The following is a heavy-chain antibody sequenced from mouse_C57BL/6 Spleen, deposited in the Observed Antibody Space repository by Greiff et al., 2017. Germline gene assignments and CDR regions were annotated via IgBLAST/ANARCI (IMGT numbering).Heavy chain of an antibody. D-gene: IGHD2-4*01. CDR3: ARSPPYYYDRYFDV. V-gene: IGHV1-26*01. CDR1: GYTFTDYY. CDR2: INPNNGGT. J-gene: IGHJ1*03. Sequence: VQLQQSGPELVKPGASVKISCKASGYTFTDYYMNWVKQSHGKSLEWIGDINPNNGGTSYNQKFKGKATLTVDKSSSTAYMELRSLTSEDSAVYYCARSPPYYYDRYFDVWGTGTTVTVSS.